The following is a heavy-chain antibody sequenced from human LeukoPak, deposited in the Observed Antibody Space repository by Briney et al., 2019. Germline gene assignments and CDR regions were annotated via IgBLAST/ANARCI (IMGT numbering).Heavy chain of an antibody. J-gene: IGHJ3*02. V-gene: IGHV3-30*02. CDR1: GFTFSSYG. CDR3: AKDQLRKVQDHDAFDI. Sequence: GGSLRLSCAASGFTFSSYGMHWVRQAPGKGLEWVAFIRYDGSNKYYADSVKGRFTISRDNSKNTLYLQMNSLRAEDTAVYYCAKDQLRKVQDHDAFDIWGQGTMVTVSS. CDR2: IRYDGSNK.